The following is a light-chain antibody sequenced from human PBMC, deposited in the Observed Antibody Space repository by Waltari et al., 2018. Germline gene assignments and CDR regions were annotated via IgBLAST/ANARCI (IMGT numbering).Light chain of an antibody. V-gene: IGKV1-39*01. CDR1: QSISNY. J-gene: IGKJ2*01. CDR2: AAS. Sequence: DIQMTQSPSSLSASVGDRVTLTCRASQSISNYLNWYQQKPGKAPKLLIYAASSLQSGVPSRFSGSGSGTDFTLTISSLQPEDFATYYCQQTYSTPPENTFGQGTKLEIK. CDR3: QQTYSTPPENT.